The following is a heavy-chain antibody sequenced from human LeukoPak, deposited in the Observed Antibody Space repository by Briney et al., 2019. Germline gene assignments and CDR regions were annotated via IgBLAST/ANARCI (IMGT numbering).Heavy chain of an antibody. CDR2: ISDSGGST. CDR3: ARGAMASIQFDY. J-gene: IGHJ4*02. CDR1: GFTFSSYA. Sequence: PGGSLRLSCAASGFTFSSYAMSWVRQAPGKGLEWVSIISDSGGSTYYADSVKGRFAISRDNSKNTLYLQMNSLRAEDTAVYYCARGAMASIQFDYWGQGTLVTVSS. D-gene: IGHD5-24*01. V-gene: IGHV3-23*01.